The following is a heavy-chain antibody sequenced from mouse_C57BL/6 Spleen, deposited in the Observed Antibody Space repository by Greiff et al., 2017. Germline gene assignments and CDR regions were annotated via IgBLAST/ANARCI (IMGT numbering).Heavy chain of an antibody. V-gene: IGHV7-3*01. J-gene: IGHJ2*01. Sequence: EVQRVESGGGLVQPGGSLSLSCAASGFTFTDYYLSWVRQPPGKALEWLGFIRNKANGYTTEYSASVKGRFTISRDNSQSILYLQMNALRAEDSATYYCARSTGPYYFDYWGQGTTLTVSS. CDR3: ARSTGPYYFDY. CDR2: IRNKANGYTT. D-gene: IGHD4-1*02. CDR1: GFTFTDYY.